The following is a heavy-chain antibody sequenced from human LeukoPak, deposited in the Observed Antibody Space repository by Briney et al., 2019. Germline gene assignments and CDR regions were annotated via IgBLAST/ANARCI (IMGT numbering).Heavy chain of an antibody. V-gene: IGHV4-59*01. CDR1: GGSTSSYY. D-gene: IGHD6-19*01. Sequence: SETLSLTCTVSGGSTSSYYWSWIRQPPGKGLEWIGYIYYSGSTNYNPSLKSRVTISVDTSKNQFSLKLSSVTAADTAVYYCARTSSIAVIWGQGTLVTVSS. J-gene: IGHJ4*02. CDR3: ARTSSIAVI. CDR2: IYYSGST.